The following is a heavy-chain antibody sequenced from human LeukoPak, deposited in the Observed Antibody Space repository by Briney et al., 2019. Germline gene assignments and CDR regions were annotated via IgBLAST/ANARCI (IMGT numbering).Heavy chain of an antibody. Sequence: GGSLRLSCGASGFTFSSYAMSWVRQAPGKGLEWVSVVSGSGGNTYYADSVKGRFTISRDSSKNTLYLQMNSLRAEDTAVYYCARDSEWELHFDYWGQGTLVTVSS. V-gene: IGHV3-23*01. CDR1: GFTFSSYA. CDR3: ARDSEWELHFDY. D-gene: IGHD1-26*01. CDR2: VSGSGGNT. J-gene: IGHJ4*02.